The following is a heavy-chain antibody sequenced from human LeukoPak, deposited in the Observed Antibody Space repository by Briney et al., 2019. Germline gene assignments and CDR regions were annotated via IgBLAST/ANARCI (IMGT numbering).Heavy chain of an antibody. CDR1: GYTFTGYY. Sequence: ASVKVSCKASGYTFTGYYMHWVRQAPGQGREWMGWINPNSGGTNYAQKFQGRVTMTRDTSISTAYMELSRLRSDDTAAYYCARGGGGYSYGHDYWGEGTLVTVSS. D-gene: IGHD5-18*01. J-gene: IGHJ4*02. CDR3: ARGGGGYSYGHDY. CDR2: INPNSGGT. V-gene: IGHV1-2*02.